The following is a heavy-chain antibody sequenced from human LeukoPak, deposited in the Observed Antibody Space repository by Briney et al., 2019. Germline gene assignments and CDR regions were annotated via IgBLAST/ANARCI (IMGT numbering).Heavy chain of an antibody. CDR2: IYYSGST. Sequence: SETLSLTCTVSGGSISSSSYYWGWIRQPPGKGLEWIGSIYYSGSTTYNPSLKSRVTLSVDTSKNQFSLKLSSVTAADTAVYYCARDVVGSVDYWGQGTLVTVSS. CDR1: GGSISSSSYY. CDR3: ARDVVGSVDY. J-gene: IGHJ4*02. V-gene: IGHV4-39*07. D-gene: IGHD1-26*01.